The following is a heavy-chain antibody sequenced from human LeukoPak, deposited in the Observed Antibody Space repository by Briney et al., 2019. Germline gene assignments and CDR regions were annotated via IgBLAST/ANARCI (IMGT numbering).Heavy chain of an antibody. J-gene: IGHJ5*02. CDR3: ATGGIAVAGTGNWFDP. CDR1: GYTLTELS. V-gene: IGHV1-24*01. Sequence: ASVKVSCKVSGYTLTELSMHWVRQAPGKGVGWMGGFDPEDGETIYTQKFQGRVTMTEDTSTDTAYMELSSLGSEDTAVYYCATGGIAVAGTGNWFDPWGQGTLVTVSS. CDR2: FDPEDGET. D-gene: IGHD6-19*01.